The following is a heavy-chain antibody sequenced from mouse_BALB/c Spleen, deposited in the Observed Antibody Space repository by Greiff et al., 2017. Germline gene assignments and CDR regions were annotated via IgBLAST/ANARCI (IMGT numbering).Heavy chain of an antibody. D-gene: IGHD1-1*01. CDR3: SSYGLAY. V-gene: IGHV14-4*02. Sequence: VQLKQSGAELVRSGASVKLSCTASGFNIKDYYMHWVKQRPEQGLEWIGWIDPENGDTEYAPKFQGKATMTADTSSNTAYLQLSSLTSEDTAVYYCSSYGLAYWGQGTLVTVSA. CDR1: GFNIKDYY. CDR2: IDPENGDT. J-gene: IGHJ3*01.